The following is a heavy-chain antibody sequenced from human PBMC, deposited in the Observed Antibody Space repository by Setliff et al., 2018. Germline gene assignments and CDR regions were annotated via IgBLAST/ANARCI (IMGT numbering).Heavy chain of an antibody. CDR2: ISGSGGST. J-gene: IGHJ4*02. Sequence: LRLSCAVSGFTFSSYAMTWVRQAPGKGLEWVSVISGSGGSTYYADSVKGRFTISRDNPKNTLYLQMNSLRAEDTAVYYCAKDGSGSYDYLDYWGQGTLVTVSS. CDR3: AKDGSGSYDYLDY. D-gene: IGHD6-13*01. V-gene: IGHV3-23*01. CDR1: GFTFSSYA.